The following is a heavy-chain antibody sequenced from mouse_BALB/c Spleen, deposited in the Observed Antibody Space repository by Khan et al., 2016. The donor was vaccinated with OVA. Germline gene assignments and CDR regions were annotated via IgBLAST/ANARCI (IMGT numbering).Heavy chain of an antibody. CDR3: ARSSELGRELAY. CDR1: GYIFTSYW. D-gene: IGHD4-1*01. CDR2: IYPGTGST. V-gene: IGHV1-76*01. Sequence: QVQLKESGAELVRPGASVKLSCKTSGYIFTSYWIHWVKQRSGKGLEWIARIYPGTGSTYYNEKVKGQATLTADKSSRPAYIQHSSLESEDSAVYFGARSSELGRELAYWGRGTLVTVSA. J-gene: IGHJ3*01.